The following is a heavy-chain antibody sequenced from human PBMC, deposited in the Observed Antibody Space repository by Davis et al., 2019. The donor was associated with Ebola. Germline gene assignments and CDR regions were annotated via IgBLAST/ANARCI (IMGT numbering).Heavy chain of an antibody. CDR2: IIPILGIA. CDR3: ARDNGGSSPHYYYYYYGMDV. CDR1: GYTFTSYY. J-gene: IGHJ6*02. D-gene: IGHD6-6*01. Sequence: ASVKVSCKASGYTFTSYYMHWVRQAPGQGLEWMGRIIPILGIANYAQKLQGRVTMTTDTSTSTAYMELRSLRSDDTAVYYCARDNGGSSPHYYYYYYGMDVWGQGTTVTVSS. V-gene: IGHV1-18*04.